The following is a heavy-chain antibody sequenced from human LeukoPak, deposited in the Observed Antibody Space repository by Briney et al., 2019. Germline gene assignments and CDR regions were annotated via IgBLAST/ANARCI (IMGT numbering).Heavy chain of an antibody. D-gene: IGHD3-22*01. CDR3: ARAPSEIGGYYPEYFRH. CDR2: IKSDGST. CDR1: GFTFSSHW. V-gene: IGHV3-74*01. Sequence: GGSLRLSCAASGFTFSSHWMHWVRQAPGKGLVWVSRIKSDGSTNYADSVKGRFTISRDNAKNTVSLQMNSLRAEDTGVYYCARAPSEIGGYYPEYFRHWGQGTLVTVSS. J-gene: IGHJ1*01.